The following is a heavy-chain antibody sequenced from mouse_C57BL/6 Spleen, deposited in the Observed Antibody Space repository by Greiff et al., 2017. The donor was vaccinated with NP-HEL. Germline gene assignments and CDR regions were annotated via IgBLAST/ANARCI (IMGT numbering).Heavy chain of an antibody. CDR3: ARGGNWDGFDY. V-gene: IGHV1-53*01. Sequence: ASGYTFTSYWMHWVKQRPGPGLEWIGNINPSNGGTNYNEKFKSKATLTVDKSSSTAYMQLSSLTSEDSAVYYCARGGNWDGFDYWGQGTTLTVSS. CDR2: INPSNGGT. CDR1: GYTFTSYW. J-gene: IGHJ2*01. D-gene: IGHD4-1*01.